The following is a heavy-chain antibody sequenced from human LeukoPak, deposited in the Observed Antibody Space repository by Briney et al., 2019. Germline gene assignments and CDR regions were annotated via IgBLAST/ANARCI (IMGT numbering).Heavy chain of an antibody. CDR2: ISYDGSNK. CDR1: GFTFSSYD. J-gene: IGHJ4*02. Sequence: PGRSLRLSCAASGFTFSSYDMHWVRQAPGKGLEWVAVISYDGSNKYYADSVKGRFTISRDNSKNTLYLQMNSLRAEDTAVYYCAKAGITPYYFDYWGQGTLVTVSS. D-gene: IGHD3-10*01. V-gene: IGHV3-30*18. CDR3: AKAGITPYYFDY.